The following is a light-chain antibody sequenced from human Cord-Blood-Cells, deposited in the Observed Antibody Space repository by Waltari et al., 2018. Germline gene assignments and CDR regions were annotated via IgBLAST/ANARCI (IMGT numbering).Light chain of an antibody. Sequence: DIQMTQSPSPLSASVGDRVTITCRSSRRISSWLAWYQQKPRKAPKLLIYDASSLESGVPSRFSGGVSGTEFTLSISSLHPDDFATYYGQQYNSYSTWTFGQGTKVEIK. CDR1: RRISSW. J-gene: IGKJ1*01. CDR3: QQYNSYSTWT. CDR2: DAS. V-gene: IGKV1-5*01.